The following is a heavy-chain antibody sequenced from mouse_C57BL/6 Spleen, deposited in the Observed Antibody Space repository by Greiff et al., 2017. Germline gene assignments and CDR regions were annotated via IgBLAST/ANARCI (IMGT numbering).Heavy chain of an antibody. CDR2: IWSGGST. D-gene: IGHD2-2*01. J-gene: IGHJ4*01. CDR3: ARKLYGYDYAMDY. Sequence: QVQLKESGPGLVQPSQCLSITCTVSGFSLTSYGVHWVRQSPGKGLEWLGVIWSGGSTDYNAAFISRLSIRKNNSKSQVFLKMNRLQADDAAIYYCARKLYGYDYAMDYWGQGTSVTVSS. CDR1: GFSLTSYG. V-gene: IGHV2-2*01.